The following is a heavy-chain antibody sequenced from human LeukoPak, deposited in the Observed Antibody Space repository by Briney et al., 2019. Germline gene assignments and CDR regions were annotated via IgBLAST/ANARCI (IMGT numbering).Heavy chain of an antibody. CDR3: ARGTGGY. V-gene: IGHV4-39*07. J-gene: IGHJ4*02. CDR1: GGSISSSSYY. D-gene: IGHD1-1*01. CDR2: INHSGST. Sequence: SETLSLTCTVSGGSISSSSYYWGWIRQPPGKGLEWIGEINHSGSTNYNPSLKSRVTISVDTSKNQFSLKLSSVTAADTAVYYCARGTGGYWGRGTLVTVSS.